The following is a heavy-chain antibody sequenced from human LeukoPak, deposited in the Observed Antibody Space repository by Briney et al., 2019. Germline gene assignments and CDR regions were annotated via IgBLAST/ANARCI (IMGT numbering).Heavy chain of an antibody. CDR1: GFTFSSYA. Sequence: GGSLRLSCAASGFTFSSYAMSWVRQAPGKGLEWGSAISGSGGSTYYADSVKGRFTISRDNSKNTLYLQMNSLRAGDTAVYYCAKMDLRVPAADLYDYWGQGTLVTVSS. CDR2: ISGSGGST. D-gene: IGHD2-2*01. CDR3: AKMDLRVPAADLYDY. V-gene: IGHV3-23*01. J-gene: IGHJ4*02.